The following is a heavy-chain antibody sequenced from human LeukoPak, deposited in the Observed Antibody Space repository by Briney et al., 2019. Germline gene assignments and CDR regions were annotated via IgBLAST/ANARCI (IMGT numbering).Heavy chain of an antibody. CDR1: GYTFTGYY. CDR3: ARGHWSGPYYFDY. Sequence: ASVKVSCKASGYTFTGYYIHWVRQAPGQGLAWMGWINPNSGGTNYAHKFQGRVTLTRDTSISTAYMELSRLRSDDTAVFYCARGHWSGPYYFDYWGRGTLVTVSS. D-gene: IGHD3-3*01. CDR2: INPNSGGT. J-gene: IGHJ4*02. V-gene: IGHV1-2*02.